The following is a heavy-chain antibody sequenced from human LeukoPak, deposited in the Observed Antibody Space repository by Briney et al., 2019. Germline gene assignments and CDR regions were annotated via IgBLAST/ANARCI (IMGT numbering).Heavy chain of an antibody. D-gene: IGHD2-15*01. CDR3: ARDRWELLSNSYHYCGLDV. Sequence: GRSLRLSCAASGFTFSNYWMSWVRQAPGKGLEWVANIKQDGSEKCYVDSVKGRFTISRDNAKNSLYLQINSLRAEDTAVYYCARDRWELLSNSYHYCGLDVWGQGTTVTVSS. CDR2: IKQDGSEK. J-gene: IGHJ6*02. V-gene: IGHV3-7*01. CDR1: GFTFSNYW.